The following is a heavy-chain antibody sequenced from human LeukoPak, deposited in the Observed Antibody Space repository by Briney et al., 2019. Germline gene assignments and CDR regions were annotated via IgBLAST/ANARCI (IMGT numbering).Heavy chain of an antibody. Sequence: SVKVSCKASGGTFSSYAISWVRQAPGQGLEWMGGIIPIFGTANYAQKFQGRVTITTDESTSTAYMELSSLRSEDTAVYYCARGRCVGSTNCYYFDSWGQGTLVTVSS. CDR1: GGTFSSYA. CDR3: ARGRCVGSTNCYYFDS. D-gene: IGHD2-2*01. CDR2: IIPIFGTA. J-gene: IGHJ4*02. V-gene: IGHV1-69*05.